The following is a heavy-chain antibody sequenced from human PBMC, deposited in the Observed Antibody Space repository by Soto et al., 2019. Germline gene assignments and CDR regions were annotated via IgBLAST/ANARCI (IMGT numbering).Heavy chain of an antibody. CDR3: AKGRGGSGSLTPRVDF. CDR1: GFTFNNYA. Sequence: EVQLLESGGGLVQPGGSLRLSCAASGFTFNNYAMTWVRQAPGKALEWVSAISGGGDTTSYADSVKGRFTVSRDGSKNMLYLQMSSLRAEDTALYYCAKGRGGSGSLTPRVDFWGQGTLVTVSS. V-gene: IGHV3-23*01. J-gene: IGHJ4*02. CDR2: ISGGGDTT. D-gene: IGHD3-10*01.